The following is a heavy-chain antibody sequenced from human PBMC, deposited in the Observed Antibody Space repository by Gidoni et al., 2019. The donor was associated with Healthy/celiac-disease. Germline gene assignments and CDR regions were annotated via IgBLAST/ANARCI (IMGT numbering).Heavy chain of an antibody. D-gene: IGHD6-13*01. J-gene: IGHJ6*02. V-gene: IGHV4-4*07. CDR1: GGSISSYY. CDR3: ARERGEMIAASFYYYGMDV. Sequence: QVQLQESGPGLVKPSETLSLTCTVSGGSISSYYWSWIRPPAGKGLEWIGRIYTSGSTNYNPSLKSRVTMSVDTSKNQFSLKLSSVTAADTAVYYCARERGEMIAASFYYYGMDVWGQGTTVTVSS. CDR2: IYTSGST.